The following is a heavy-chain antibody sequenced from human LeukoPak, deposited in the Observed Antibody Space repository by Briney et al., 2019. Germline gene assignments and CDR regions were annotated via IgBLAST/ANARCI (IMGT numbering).Heavy chain of an antibody. D-gene: IGHD3-22*01. CDR3: ATGHFRSRYYDSSGYYDY. J-gene: IGHJ4*02. CDR2: VDPEDGET. Sequence: ASVKVSCKVSGYTLTELSMHWVRQAPGKGLEWMGLVDPEDGETIYAEKFQGRVTITADTSTDTAYMELSSLRSEDTAVYYCATGHFRSRYYDSSGYYDYWGQGTLVTVSS. CDR1: GYTLTELS. V-gene: IGHV1-24*01.